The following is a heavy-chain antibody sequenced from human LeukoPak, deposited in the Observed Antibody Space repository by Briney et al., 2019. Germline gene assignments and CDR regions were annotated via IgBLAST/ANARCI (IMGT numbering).Heavy chain of an antibody. Sequence: PGGSLRLSCAASGFTFSSYGMHWVRQAPGKGLEWVAVISYDGSNKYYADSVKGRFTISRDNSKSTLYLQMNSLRAEDTAVYYCAKDRHAPGRYCSTTTCFPFDPWGQGTLVTVSS. J-gene: IGHJ5*02. CDR3: AKDRHAPGRYCSTTTCFPFDP. V-gene: IGHV3-30*18. CDR1: GFTFSSYG. CDR2: ISYDGSNK. D-gene: IGHD2-2*01.